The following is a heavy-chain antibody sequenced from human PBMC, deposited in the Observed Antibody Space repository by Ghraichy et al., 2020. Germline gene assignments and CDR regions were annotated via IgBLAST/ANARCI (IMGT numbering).Heavy chain of an antibody. D-gene: IGHD3-10*01. J-gene: IGHJ6*02. Sequence: GGSLRLSCAASGFTFKSYAMHWVRQAPGKGLEWVAVLSFDGNDEFYADSVKGRFTISGDNSKNTLSLQMNSLRGEDTAVYYCAREPPPSMVRGENYGMDVWGQGTTVTVSS. CDR2: LSFDGNDE. CDR3: AREPPPSMVRGENYGMDV. CDR1: GFTFKSYA. V-gene: IGHV3-30-3*01.